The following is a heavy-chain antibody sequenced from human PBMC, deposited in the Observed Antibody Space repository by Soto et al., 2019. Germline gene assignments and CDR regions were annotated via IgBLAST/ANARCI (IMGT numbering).Heavy chain of an antibody. CDR1: GDSVSSNSAA. CDR2: TYYRSKWYN. CDR3: ARGDTIFGVTPGGMDV. J-gene: IGHJ6*02. Sequence: PSQTLSLTCAISGDSVSSNSAAWNWIRQSPSRGLEWLGRTYYRSKWYNDYAVSVKSRITINPDTSKNQFSLQLNSVTPEDTAVYYCARGDTIFGVTPGGMDVWGQGTTVTVSS. D-gene: IGHD3-3*01. V-gene: IGHV6-1*01.